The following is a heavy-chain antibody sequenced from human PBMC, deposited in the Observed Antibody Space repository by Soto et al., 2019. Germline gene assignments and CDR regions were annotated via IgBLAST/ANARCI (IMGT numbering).Heavy chain of an antibody. CDR2: ISAYNGNT. CDR1: GYAFTSLG. V-gene: IGHV1-18*01. D-gene: IGHD5-18*01. J-gene: IGHJ4*02. Sequence: VCCTASGYAFTSLGISWVRQAPGQGLEWMGWISAYNGNTNYAQKLQGRVTMTTDTSTSTADMELRSLRSDDTAVYYCARDVGYGLIDYWGQGTLVTVSS. CDR3: ARDVGYGLIDY.